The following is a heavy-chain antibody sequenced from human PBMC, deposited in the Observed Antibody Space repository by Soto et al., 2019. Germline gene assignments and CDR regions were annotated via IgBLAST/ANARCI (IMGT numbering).Heavy chain of an antibody. D-gene: IGHD1-1*01. CDR2: IYYSGST. CDR3: VRESTTSGPNWFDT. Sequence: PSETLSLTCTVSGGSISSSSYYWGWIRQPPGKGLEWIGSIYYSGSTYYNPSLKSRVTISVDRSENQFSLKLTSVTAADTAVYYCVRESTTSGPNWFDTWGPGILVTVSS. CDR1: GGSISSSSYY. V-gene: IGHV4-39*07. J-gene: IGHJ5*02.